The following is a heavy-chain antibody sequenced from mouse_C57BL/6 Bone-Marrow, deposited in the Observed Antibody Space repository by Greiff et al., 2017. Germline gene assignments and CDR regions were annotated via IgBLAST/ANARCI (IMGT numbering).Heavy chain of an antibody. D-gene: IGHD1-1*01. V-gene: IGHV5-6*01. J-gene: IGHJ2*01. CDR1: GFTFSSYG. Sequence: VQLKESGGDLVKPGGSLKLSCAASGFTFSSYGMSWVRQTPDKRLEWVATISSGGSYTYYPDSVKGRFTISRDNAKNTLYLQMSSLKSEDTAMYYCARHNFVTTVVPYYFDYWGQGTTLTVSS. CDR2: ISSGGSYT. CDR3: ARHNFVTTVVPYYFDY.